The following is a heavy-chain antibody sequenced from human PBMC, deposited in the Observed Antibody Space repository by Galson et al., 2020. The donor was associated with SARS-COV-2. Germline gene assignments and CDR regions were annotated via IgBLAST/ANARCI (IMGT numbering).Heavy chain of an antibody. CDR2: IFPGDSDI. CDR1: GYSFSSAW. D-gene: IGHD6-13*01. V-gene: IGHV5-51*01. Sequence: HGESLKISCQGSGYSFSSAWIAWVRQMPGKGLEWMGIIFPGDSDIRYSPAFQGQVTISAYRSISTAYLEWSSLQVSDTAMYYCARLPRDWYFMDCDYWGQGTLVTGSS. CDR3: ARLPRDWYFMDCDY. J-gene: IGHJ4*02.